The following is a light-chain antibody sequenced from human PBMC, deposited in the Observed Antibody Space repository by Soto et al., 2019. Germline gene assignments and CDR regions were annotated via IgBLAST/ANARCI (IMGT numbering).Light chain of an antibody. J-gene: IGKJ1*01. CDR1: QSVSNY. CDR3: QQYHSSPRT. CDR2: GAS. Sequence: EIVFTQSPGTPPLYPGQRDKISSRSSQSVSNYLAWYQQKPGQAPRLLIYGASTRATGIPDRFSGSGSGTDFTLTISRLEPEDFAVYSCQQYHSSPRTFGQGTKVDIK. V-gene: IGKV3-20*01.